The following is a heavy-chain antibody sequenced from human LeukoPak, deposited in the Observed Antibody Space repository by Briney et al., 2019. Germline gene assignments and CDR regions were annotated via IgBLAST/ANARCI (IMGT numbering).Heavy chain of an antibody. Sequence: VASVKVSCKASGYTFTGYYMHWVRQAPGQGVEGMGRINPNSGGTKYAKKVQGRVTMPRDTSISTAYMELSRLRSDDTAVYYCARDQAAAGKGDYWGQGTLVTVSS. CDR3: ARDQAAAGKGDY. CDR2: INPNSGGT. CDR1: GYTFTGYY. V-gene: IGHV1-2*06. D-gene: IGHD6-13*01. J-gene: IGHJ4*02.